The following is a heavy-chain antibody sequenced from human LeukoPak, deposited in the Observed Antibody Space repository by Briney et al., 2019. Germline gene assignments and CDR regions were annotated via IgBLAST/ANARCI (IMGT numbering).Heavy chain of an antibody. Sequence: GGSLRLSCGASGFTFSSYGMHWVRQAPGKGLEWVAVIWYDGSNKYYADSVKGRFTISRDNSKNTLYLQMNSLRAEDTAVYYCAREGSYYGSGSYLFDYWGQGTLVTVSS. V-gene: IGHV3-33*01. CDR2: IWYDGSNK. CDR3: AREGSYYGSGSYLFDY. D-gene: IGHD3-10*01. CDR1: GFTFSSYG. J-gene: IGHJ4*02.